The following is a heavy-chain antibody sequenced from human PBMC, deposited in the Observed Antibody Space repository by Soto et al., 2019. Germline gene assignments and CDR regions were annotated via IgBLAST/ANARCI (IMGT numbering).Heavy chain of an antibody. J-gene: IGHJ2*01. V-gene: IGHV3-21*01. CDR1: GYTFNTYN. D-gene: IGHD3-10*01. CDR3: ARGNYGSGSNQYWYFDL. Sequence: SCKASGYTFNTYNMNWVRQAPGKGLEWVSSISTSGTYVHYGDSVKGRFTISRDNAKNSLYLQMNSLRTEDTAVYYCARGNYGSGSNQYWYFDLWGRGTLVTVSS. CDR2: ISTSGTYV.